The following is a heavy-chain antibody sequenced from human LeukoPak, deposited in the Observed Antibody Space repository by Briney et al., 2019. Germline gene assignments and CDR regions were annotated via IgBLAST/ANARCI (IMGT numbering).Heavy chain of an antibody. Sequence: GAPVKASCQPSGYTITRYGIIYVRQAPGHGLERMGWISAYNGNTNYAQKLQGRVTMTTDTSTSTAYMELRSRRSDDTAVYYCARDRPFIWFGEGDAFDIWGQGTMVTVSS. CDR1: GYTITRYG. V-gene: IGHV1-18*01. J-gene: IGHJ3*02. CDR2: ISAYNGNT. CDR3: ARDRPFIWFGEGDAFDI. D-gene: IGHD3-10*01.